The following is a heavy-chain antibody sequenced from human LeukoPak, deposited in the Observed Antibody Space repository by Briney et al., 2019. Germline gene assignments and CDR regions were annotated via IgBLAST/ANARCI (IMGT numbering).Heavy chain of an antibody. D-gene: IGHD3-22*01. J-gene: IGHJ3*02. CDR1: GFTFSDYY. V-gene: IGHV3-11*01. CDR3: ARELHYYDSSGYYFITGAFDI. CDR2: ISSSGSTI. Sequence: NPGGSLRLSCAASGFTFSDYYMSWIRQAPGKGLKWVSYISSSGSTIYYADSVKGRFTISRDNAKNSLYLQMNSLRAEDTAVYYCARELHYYDSSGYYFITGAFDIWGQGTMVTVSS.